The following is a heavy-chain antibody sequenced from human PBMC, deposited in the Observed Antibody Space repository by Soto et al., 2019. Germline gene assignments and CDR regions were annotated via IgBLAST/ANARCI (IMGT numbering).Heavy chain of an antibody. CDR1: GFTFSSYD. Sequence: EVQLVESGGGLVQPGGSLRLSCAASGFTFSSYDMHWVRQATGKGLEWVSTIGTAGDTYYPGSVKGRFTISRENATNSLYLQMNSLRAGDTAVYYCARAGEDFAFDIWGQGTMVTVSS. CDR2: IGTAGDT. D-gene: IGHD3-16*01. V-gene: IGHV3-13*01. CDR3: ARAGEDFAFDI. J-gene: IGHJ3*02.